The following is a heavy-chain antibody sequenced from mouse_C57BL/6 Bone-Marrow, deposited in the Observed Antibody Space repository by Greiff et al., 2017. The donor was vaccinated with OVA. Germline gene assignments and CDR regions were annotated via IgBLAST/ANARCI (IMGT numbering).Heavy chain of an antibody. D-gene: IGHD1-1*01. CDR1: GFTFSDYG. Sequence: EVKLVESGGGLVQPGGSLKLSCAASGFTFSDYGMAWVRQAPRKGPEWVAFISNLAYSIYYADTVTGRFPISRENAKNTLYLEMSSLRSEDTAMYYCARRYYGSSPYYAMDYWGQGTSVTVSS. CDR3: ARRYYGSSPYYAMDY. J-gene: IGHJ4*01. V-gene: IGHV5-15*04. CDR2: ISNLAYSI.